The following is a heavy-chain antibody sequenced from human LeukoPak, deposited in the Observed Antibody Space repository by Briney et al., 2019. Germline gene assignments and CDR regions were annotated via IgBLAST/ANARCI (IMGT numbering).Heavy chain of an antibody. V-gene: IGHV3-53*01. D-gene: IGHD6-6*01. CDR1: GFTVSSNY. Sequence: PGGSLRLSCAASGFTVSSNYMSWVRQAPGKGLEWVSVIYSGGSTYYADSVKGRFTISRDNSKNTLYLQMNSLRAEDTAVYYCAKSQTSHTYYFDWWGQGTLVTVSS. J-gene: IGHJ4*02. CDR2: IYSGGST. CDR3: AKSQTSHTYYFDW.